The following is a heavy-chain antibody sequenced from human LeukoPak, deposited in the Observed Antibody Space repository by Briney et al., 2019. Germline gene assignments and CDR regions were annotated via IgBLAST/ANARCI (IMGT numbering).Heavy chain of an antibody. D-gene: IGHD4-17*01. J-gene: IGHJ5*02. CDR2: IYYSGST. Sequence: PSETLSLTCTVSGGSISSSSYYWGWIRQPPGKGLEWIGSIYYSGSTYYNPSLKSRVTISVDTSKNQFSLKLSSVTAADTAVYYCASLITGGDYVYWFDPWGQGTLVTVSS. V-gene: IGHV4-39*07. CDR3: ASLITGGDYVYWFDP. CDR1: GGSISSSSYY.